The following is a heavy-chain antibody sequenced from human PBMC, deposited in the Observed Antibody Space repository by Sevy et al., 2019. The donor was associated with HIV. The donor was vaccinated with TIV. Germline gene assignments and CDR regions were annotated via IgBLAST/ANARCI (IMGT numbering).Heavy chain of an antibody. V-gene: IGHV4-39*01. CDR1: GDSIRSSVHF. CDR2: IHHRGDS. CDR3: ARHCLHYFDNTGYGEAFDI. D-gene: IGHD3-22*01. J-gene: IGHJ3*02. Sequence: SETLSLTCTVSGDSIRSSVHFWAWIRQPPGKGLQWLGSIHHRGDSYYNPSLRSRVTISVDTSKNQVSLNLNSMTAADTAVYFRARHCLHYFDNTGYGEAFDIWGQGSLVTVSS.